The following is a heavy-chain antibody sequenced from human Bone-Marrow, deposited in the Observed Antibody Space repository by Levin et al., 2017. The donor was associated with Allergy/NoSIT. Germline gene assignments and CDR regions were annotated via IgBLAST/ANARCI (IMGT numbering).Heavy chain of an antibody. CDR2: ISYDGTNK. CDR3: AKDGGTGSYYYFDY. V-gene: IGHV3-30*18. D-gene: IGHD1-26*01. CDR1: RFTFSGYG. Sequence: GGSLRLSCEGSRFTFSGYGMHWVRQAPGKGLEWVAVISYDGTNKQYRDSVKGRFTISRDNSKNTVDLQMNSLRAEDTAVYYCAKDGGTGSYYYFDYWGQGALVTVSS. J-gene: IGHJ4*02.